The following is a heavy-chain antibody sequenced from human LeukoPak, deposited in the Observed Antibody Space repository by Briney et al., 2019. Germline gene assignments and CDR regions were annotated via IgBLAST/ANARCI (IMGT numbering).Heavy chain of an antibody. J-gene: IGHJ5*02. D-gene: IGHD6-25*01. CDR1: GFTFSSYA. V-gene: IGHV3-23*01. Sequence: PGGSPRLSCAASGFTFSSYAMSWVRQAPGKGLEWVSAISGSGGSTYYADSVKGRFTISRDNSKNTLYLQMNSLRAEDTAVYYCAKAPRRSPDNWFDPWGQGTLVTVSS. CDR3: AKAPRRSPDNWFDP. CDR2: ISGSGGST.